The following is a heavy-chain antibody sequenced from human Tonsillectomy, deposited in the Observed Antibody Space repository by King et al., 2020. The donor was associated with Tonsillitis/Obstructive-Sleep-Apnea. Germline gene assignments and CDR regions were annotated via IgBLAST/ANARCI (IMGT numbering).Heavy chain of an antibody. V-gene: IGHV1-69*10. J-gene: IGHJ6*02. CDR1: GGTFSSYA. D-gene: IGHD4-17*01. Sequence: QLVQSGAEVKKPGSSVKVSCKASGGTFSSYAISWVRQAPGQGLEWMGGIIPILGIANYAQKFQGRVTITADKSTSTAYMELSSLRAEDTAVYYCALGGNAYGDYYYYYGMDVWGQGTTVTVSS. CDR3: ALGGNAYGDYYYYYGMDV. CDR2: IIPILGIA.